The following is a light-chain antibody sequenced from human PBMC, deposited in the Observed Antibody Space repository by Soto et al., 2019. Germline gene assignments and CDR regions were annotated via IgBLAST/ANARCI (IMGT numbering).Light chain of an antibody. J-gene: IGKJ2*01. Sequence: EIVLTQSPATLSLSPGERATLPCRASQSVSSYLAWYQQKPGQAPRLLIYDASNRATGIPARFSGSGSGTDFTLTISSLEREDFAVYYCQPRSNWPPTFGQGTKLEIK. CDR3: QPRSNWPPT. V-gene: IGKV3-11*01. CDR1: QSVSSY. CDR2: DAS.